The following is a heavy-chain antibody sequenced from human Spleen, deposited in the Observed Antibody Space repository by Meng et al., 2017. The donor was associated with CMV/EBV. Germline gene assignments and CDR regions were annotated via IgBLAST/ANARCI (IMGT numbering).Heavy chain of an antibody. Sequence: GESLKISCAASGFTFSSYSMNWVRQAPGKGLEWVSSISRSGSNINYADSLEGRFTISRDNAKDSLSLQMNSLRAEDTAVYYCARADYYEGFDLWGQGTMVTVSS. D-gene: IGHD3-22*01. V-gene: IGHV3-21*01. J-gene: IGHJ3*01. CDR3: ARADYYEGFDL. CDR1: GFTFSSYS. CDR2: ISRSGSNI.